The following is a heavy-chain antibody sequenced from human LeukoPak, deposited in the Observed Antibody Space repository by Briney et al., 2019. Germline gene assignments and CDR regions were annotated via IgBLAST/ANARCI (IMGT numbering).Heavy chain of an antibody. CDR2: ISSSGSTI. CDR3: ARAVVPAAMPSGYGMDV. CDR1: GFTFSDYY. J-gene: IGHJ6*02. Sequence: GGSLRLSCAASGFTFSDYYMSWIRQAPGKGLEWVSYISSSGSTIYYVDSVKGRFTISRDNAKNSLYLQMNSLRAEDTAVYYCARAVVPAAMPSGYGMDVWGQGTTVTVSS. D-gene: IGHD2-2*01. V-gene: IGHV3-11*01.